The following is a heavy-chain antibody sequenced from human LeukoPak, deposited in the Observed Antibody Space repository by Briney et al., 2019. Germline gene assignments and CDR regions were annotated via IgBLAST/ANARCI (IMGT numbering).Heavy chain of an antibody. D-gene: IGHD1-1*01. V-gene: IGHV1-69*06. Sequence: SVKVSCKASGGTFSSYAISWVRQAPGQGLEWMGGIIPIFGTANYAQKFQGRVTITADKSTSTAYMELSSLRSEDTAVYCCAAELLLEVQLERPDYYYGMDVWGKGTTVTVSS. CDR2: IIPIFGTA. CDR1: GGTFSSYA. J-gene: IGHJ6*04. CDR3: AAELLLEVQLERPDYYYGMDV.